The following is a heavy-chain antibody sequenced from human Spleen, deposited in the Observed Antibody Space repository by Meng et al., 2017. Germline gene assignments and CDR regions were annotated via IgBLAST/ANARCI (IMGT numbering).Heavy chain of an antibody. CDR2: VDPKTGDT. V-gene: IGHV1-2*06. J-gene: IGHJ4*01. D-gene: IGHD6-13*01. CDR3: ARDEDISAAGKLFGDY. Sequence: HGELVQVGAEVKEPEAADKVSFNPSGYNFPDYYIHLVRRAPGQGLELMGRVDPKTGDTHYALKFQGRVTMTGDTSISTAYMELSGLRSDDTAMYYCARDEDISAAGKLFGDYWGHGTLVTVSS. CDR1: GYNFPDYY.